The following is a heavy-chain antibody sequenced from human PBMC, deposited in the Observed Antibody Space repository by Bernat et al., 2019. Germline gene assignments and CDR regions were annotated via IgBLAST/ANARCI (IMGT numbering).Heavy chain of an antibody. V-gene: IGHV3-30*18. J-gene: IGHJ3*02. CDR1: GFTFTSYG. CDR2: ISYDGSIR. Sequence: QVQQVESGGGVVQPGRSLRLSCAASGFTFTSYGMHWVRQAPGKGLEWVAVISYDGSIRYYADSVKGRFTISRDNSKNTLFLQMNSLRVEDTAMYYCAKGADFGDYDGYDAFDIWGQGTMVTVSS. D-gene: IGHD4-17*01. CDR3: AKGADFGDYDGYDAFDI.